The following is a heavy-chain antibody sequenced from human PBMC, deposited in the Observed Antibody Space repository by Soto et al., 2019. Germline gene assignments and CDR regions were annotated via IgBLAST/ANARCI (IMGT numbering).Heavy chain of an antibody. CDR2: IYYSGST. D-gene: IGHD1-26*01. Sequence: PXETLSLTCTVAGGSISSYYWSWIRQPPGKGLEWIGYIYYSGSTNYNPSLKSRVTISVDTSKNQFSLKLSSVTAADTAVYYCARARIVGATYRWFDHWGHGTLVTVSS. CDR1: GGSISSYY. CDR3: ARARIVGATYRWFDH. J-gene: IGHJ5*02. V-gene: IGHV4-59*01.